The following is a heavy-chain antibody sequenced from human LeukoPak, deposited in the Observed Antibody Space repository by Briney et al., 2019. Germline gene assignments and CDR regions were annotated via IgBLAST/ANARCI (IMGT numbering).Heavy chain of an antibody. J-gene: IGHJ4*02. CDR1: GYTFTSYG. CDR3: ARDGAYSYGYGFDY. CDR2: IYNGGST. V-gene: IGHV3-66*01. D-gene: IGHD5-18*01. Sequence: GASVKVSCKASGYTFTSYGISWVRQAPGKGLEWVSVIYNGGSTYYADSVKGRFTISRDNSKNTVYLQMNSLGAADTAVYYCARDGAYSYGYGFDYWGQGTPVTVSS.